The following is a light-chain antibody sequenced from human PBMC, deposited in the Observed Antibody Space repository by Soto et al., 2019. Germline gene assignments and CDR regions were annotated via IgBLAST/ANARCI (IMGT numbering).Light chain of an antibody. V-gene: IGKV1-27*01. Sequence: DIQMTQSPSSLSASVGDRVTITCRARQGISNYLAWYQQKPGKVPKLLIYAASTLQSGVPSRFSGSGSGTDFTLTISSLQPEDVATYNCQKYNSAPPGFTFGPGTKVDIK. J-gene: IGKJ3*01. CDR1: QGISNY. CDR2: AAS. CDR3: QKYNSAPPGFT.